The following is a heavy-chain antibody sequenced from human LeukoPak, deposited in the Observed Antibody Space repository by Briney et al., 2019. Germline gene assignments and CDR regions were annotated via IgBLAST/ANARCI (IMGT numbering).Heavy chain of an antibody. D-gene: IGHD3-22*01. CDR3: ARVLYYYDSSGYCSDAFDI. CDR1: GFTVSGNY. J-gene: IGHJ3*02. CDR2: IYSGGST. Sequence: PGGSLRLSCAASGFTVSGNYMSWVRQAPGKGLEWVSVIYSGGSTYYADSVKGRFTISRDNSKNTLYLQMNSLRAEDTAVYYCARVLYYYDSSGYCSDAFDIWGQGTMVTVSS. V-gene: IGHV3-53*01.